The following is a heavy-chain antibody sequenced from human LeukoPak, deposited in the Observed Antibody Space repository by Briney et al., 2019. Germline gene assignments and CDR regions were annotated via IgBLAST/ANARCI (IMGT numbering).Heavy chain of an antibody. CDR1: GYTFTGYY. CDR2: INPNSGGT. D-gene: IGHD6-6*01. Sequence: ASVTVSCKASGYTFTGYYMHWVRQPPEQGLEWMVWINPNSGGTNYAQKFQGRVTMTRDTYISTAYMELSRLRSDDTAVYYCVAARPSYWGQGTLVTASS. CDR3: VAARPSY. V-gene: IGHV1-2*02. J-gene: IGHJ4*02.